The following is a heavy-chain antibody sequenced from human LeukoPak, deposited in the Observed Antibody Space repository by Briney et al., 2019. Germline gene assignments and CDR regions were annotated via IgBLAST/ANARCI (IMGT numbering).Heavy chain of an antibody. V-gene: IGHV3-66*01. D-gene: IGHD6-13*01. CDR1: AFTVSSNY. CDR3: ARGRGATYSSSWYLDY. CDR2: IYSGGST. J-gene: IGHJ4*02. Sequence: GGSLRLSCAASAFTVSSNYMSWVRQAPGKGLEWVSVIYSGGSTYYADSVKGRFTISRDNSKNTLYLQMNSLRAEDTAVYYCARGRGATYSSSWYLDYWGQGTLVTVSS.